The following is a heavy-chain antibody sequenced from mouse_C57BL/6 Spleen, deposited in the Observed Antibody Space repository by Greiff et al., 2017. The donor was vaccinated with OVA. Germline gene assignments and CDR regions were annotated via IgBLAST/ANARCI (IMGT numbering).Heavy chain of an antibody. Sequence: QVTLKECGPGILQSSQTLSLTCSFSGFSLSTSGMGVSWIRQPSGKGLEWLAHIYWDDDKRYNPSLKSRLTISKDTSRNQVFLKITSVDTADTATYYCARFSDYAMDYWGQGTSVTVSS. CDR2: IYWDDDK. J-gene: IGHJ4*01. V-gene: IGHV8-12*01. CDR1: GFSLSTSGMG. CDR3: ARFSDYAMDY.